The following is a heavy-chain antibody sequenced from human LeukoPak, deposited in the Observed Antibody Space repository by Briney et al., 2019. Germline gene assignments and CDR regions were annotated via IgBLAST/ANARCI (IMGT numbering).Heavy chain of an antibody. D-gene: IGHD4/OR15-4a*01. CDR2: IYSDNT. V-gene: IGHV3-53*01. Sequence: GGSLRLSCAASEFSVGSNYMTWVRQAPGKGLEWVSFIYSDNTHYSDSVKGRFTIPRDNSKNTLYLQMNSLRVEDTAVYYCARRAGAYSHPYDYWGQGTLVTVSS. J-gene: IGHJ4*02. CDR1: EFSVGSNY. CDR3: ARRAGAYSHPYDY.